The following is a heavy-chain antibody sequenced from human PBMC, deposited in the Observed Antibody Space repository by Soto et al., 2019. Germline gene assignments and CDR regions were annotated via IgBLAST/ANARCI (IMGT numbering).Heavy chain of an antibody. CDR3: ARAEGSGYYLYYYYGMDV. D-gene: IGHD3-22*01. V-gene: IGHV1-69*06. Sequence: ASVKVSCNASGGTFSSYAISWVRQAPGQGLEWMGGIIPIFGTANYAQKFQGRVTITADKSTSTAYMELSSLRSEDTAVYYCARAEGSGYYLYYYYGMDVWGQGTTVTVSS. CDR2: IIPIFGTA. CDR1: GGTFSSYA. J-gene: IGHJ6*02.